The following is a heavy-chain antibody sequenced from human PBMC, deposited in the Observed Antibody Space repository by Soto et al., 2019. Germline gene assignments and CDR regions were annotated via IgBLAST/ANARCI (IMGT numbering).Heavy chain of an antibody. J-gene: IGHJ4*02. Sequence: GGSLRLSCAASGFTFSSYLMHWVRQAPGKGLVWVSRINSDGSSTSFADSVKGRFTISRDNAKNTLYLQMNSLRAEDTAVYYCARVNYGDYGGVSDYWGQGTLVTVSS. CDR1: GFTFSSYL. CDR2: INSDGSST. V-gene: IGHV3-74*01. D-gene: IGHD4-17*01. CDR3: ARVNYGDYGGVSDY.